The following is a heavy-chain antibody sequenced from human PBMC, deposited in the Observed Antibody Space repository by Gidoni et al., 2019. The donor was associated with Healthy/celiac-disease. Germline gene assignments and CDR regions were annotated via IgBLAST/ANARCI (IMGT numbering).Heavy chain of an antibody. V-gene: IGHV4-61*02. D-gene: IGHD5-12*01. CDR3: ARVRRDGYNLREGHFDY. Sequence: QVQLQESGPGLVKPSQTLSLTCTVSGGSISSGSYYWNWIRQPAGKGLQWIGRIYSSGSTNYNPSLKSRVSISVDTSKNQSSLKLRSVTAADAAVYYCARVRRDGYNLREGHFDYWGQGTLVTVSS. CDR1: GGSISSGSYY. CDR2: IYSSGST. J-gene: IGHJ4*02.